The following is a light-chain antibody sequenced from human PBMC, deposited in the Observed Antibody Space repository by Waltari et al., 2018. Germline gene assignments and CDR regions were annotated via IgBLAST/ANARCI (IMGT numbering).Light chain of an antibody. CDR1: QSVGSSR. CDR3: QQHGTLPAT. Sequence: EIVLTQSQGTASLSPGERVTLSYRASQSVGSSRLAWYQQKPGQAPRLVIFRASRRATGIPDRFSGSGSGTDFSLTISRLEPEDFAVYYCQQHGTLPATFGQGTKVEIK. CDR2: RAS. V-gene: IGKV3-20*01. J-gene: IGKJ1*01.